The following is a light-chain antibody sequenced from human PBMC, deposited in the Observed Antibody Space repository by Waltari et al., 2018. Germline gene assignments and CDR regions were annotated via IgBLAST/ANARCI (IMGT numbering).Light chain of an antibody. CDR2: VNSDGSH. V-gene: IGLV4-69*01. Sequence: QLVLTQSPSASASLGASVKLTCTLSSGHSTNVIAWLQKRPEKGPRYLMKVNSDGSHNKGDEIPDRFSGSSSGAGRYLTIASLQSEDEADYYCQTGGHGTWVFGGGTKLTVL. CDR3: QTGGHGTWV. CDR1: SGHSTNV. J-gene: IGLJ3*02.